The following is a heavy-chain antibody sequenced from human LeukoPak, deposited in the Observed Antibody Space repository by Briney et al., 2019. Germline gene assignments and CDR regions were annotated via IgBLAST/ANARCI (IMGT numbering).Heavy chain of an antibody. CDR3: ASPRSGGYYFDY. CDR2: IIPFLGIP. D-gene: IGHD3-10*01. J-gene: IGHJ4*02. CDR1: GGTFSTYG. Sequence: GASVKVSCKASGGTFSTYGISWVRQAPGQGLEWMGRIIPFLGIPNYAQKFQGRVTITADESTSTAYMELSSLRSEDTAVYYCASPRSGGYYFDYWGQGTLVTVSS. V-gene: IGHV1-69*04.